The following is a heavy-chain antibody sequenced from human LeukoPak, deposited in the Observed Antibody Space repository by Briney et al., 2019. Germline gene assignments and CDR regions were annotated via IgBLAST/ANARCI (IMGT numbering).Heavy chain of an antibody. CDR1: GFTFSSYG. CDR2: IWYDGSHK. CDR3: AREASQIKDMDL. Sequence: GGSLRLSCAASGFTFSSYGMHWVRQAPGKGLEWVAFIWYDGSHKDYVDSVKGRFTISRDKYKNMLYLQMNSLRDEDTAVYYCAREASQIKDMDLWGQGTTVTVSS. V-gene: IGHV3-33*01. J-gene: IGHJ6*02.